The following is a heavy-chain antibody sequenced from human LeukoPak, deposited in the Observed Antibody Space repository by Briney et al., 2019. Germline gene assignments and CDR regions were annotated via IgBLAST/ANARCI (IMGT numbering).Heavy chain of an antibody. V-gene: IGHV3-74*01. CDR3: VRDPRFSENFDY. D-gene: IGHD3-10*01. J-gene: IGHJ4*02. CDR1: GFTFKNYW. Sequence: GGSLRLSCAASGFTFKNYWMHWVRQAPGKGLVGVSRINSDGSSTNYADSVKGRFTISRENAKNTLYLQMNSLRAEDTAVYYCVRDPRFSENFDYWGQGTLVTVSS. CDR2: INSDGSST.